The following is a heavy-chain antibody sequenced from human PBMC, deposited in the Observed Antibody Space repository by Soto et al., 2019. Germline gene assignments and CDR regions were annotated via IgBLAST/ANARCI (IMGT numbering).Heavy chain of an antibody. D-gene: IGHD2-21*02. J-gene: IGHJ4*02. CDR2: IRSDGTTI. CDR3: MRDHDFAFDT. Sequence: PGGSLRLSCAASGFTFSDNPMNWVRLAPGKGLEWVSHIRSDGTTIYYADSVKGRFTISRDNAKNSLYLHMNSLRDEDTAIYYCMRDHDFAFDTWGQGTLVTVSS. V-gene: IGHV3-48*02. CDR1: GFTFSDNP.